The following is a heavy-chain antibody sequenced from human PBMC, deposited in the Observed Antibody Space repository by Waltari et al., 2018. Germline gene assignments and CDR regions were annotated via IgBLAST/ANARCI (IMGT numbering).Heavy chain of an antibody. CDR2: IDPGDSET. CDR3: ARTANSNWHFDY. J-gene: IGHJ4*02. V-gene: IGHV5-51*01. D-gene: IGHD4-4*01. Sequence: EVQLVQSGAEVKQPGESLKISCKGFGYNFATYWIGWVRQMPGNGLEWMGIIDPGDSETRYSPSFQGRVTITADKSTKTAYLQWTYLRASDTAFYYCARTANSNWHFDYWGQGALVTVSS. CDR1: GYNFATYW.